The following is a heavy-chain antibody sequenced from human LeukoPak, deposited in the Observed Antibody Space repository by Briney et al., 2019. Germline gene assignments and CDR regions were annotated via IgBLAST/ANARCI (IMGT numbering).Heavy chain of an antibody. CDR2: IIPIFGTA. J-gene: IGHJ5*02. CDR1: GGTFSSYA. D-gene: IGHD2-2*02. V-gene: IGHV1-69*13. CDR3: ARRIVVPAAIPGITGTTFDP. Sequence: ASVKVSCKASGGTFSSYAISWVRQAPGQGLEWMGGIIPIFGTANYAQKFQGRVTITADESTSTAYMELSSLRSEDTVVYYCARRIVVPAAIPGITGTTFDPWGQGTLVTVSS.